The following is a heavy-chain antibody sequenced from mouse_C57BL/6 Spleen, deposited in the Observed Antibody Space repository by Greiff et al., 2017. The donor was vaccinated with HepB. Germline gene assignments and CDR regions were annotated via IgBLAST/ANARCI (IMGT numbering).Heavy chain of an antibody. Sequence: VQLKESGPGLVAPSQSLSITCTVSGFSLTSYGVHWVRQPPGKGLEWLVVIWSDGSTTYNSALKSRLSISKDNSKSQVFLKMNSLQTDDTAMYYCARHEGGNEDAMDYWGQGTSVTVSS. CDR3: ARHEGGNEDAMDY. CDR2: IWSDGST. CDR1: GFSLTSYG. D-gene: IGHD2-1*01. V-gene: IGHV2-6-1*01. J-gene: IGHJ4*01.